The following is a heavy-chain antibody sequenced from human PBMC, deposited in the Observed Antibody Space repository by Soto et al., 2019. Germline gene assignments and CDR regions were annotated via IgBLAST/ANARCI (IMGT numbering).Heavy chain of an antibody. D-gene: IGHD3-16*01. V-gene: IGHV1-18*01. CDR2: INPYNGNT. CDR3: ARDWFGVGH. Sequence: QVQLVQSGAEVKKPGASVKVSCKASGYTFTSYGISWVRQAPGQGLEWMGWINPYNGNTNYAQKLQGRVTMTTDTTQSTAYIELGSLRSDGPAVFFRARDWFGVGHRGPGTLVTLSS. CDR1: GYTFTSYG. J-gene: IGHJ4*02.